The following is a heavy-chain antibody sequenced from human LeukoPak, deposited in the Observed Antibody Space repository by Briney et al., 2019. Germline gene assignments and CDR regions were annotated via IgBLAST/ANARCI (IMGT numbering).Heavy chain of an antibody. J-gene: IGHJ5*02. Sequence: PSETLSLTCVVSRFSISSGYYWGWIRQPPGKGLEWIGSVYHSRSTSYNPSLKSRLTTSVDTSKNQFSLKLSSVTAADTAIYYCARDLVTSTYNWFDPWGQGTLVTVSP. D-gene: IGHD2-21*02. CDR1: RFSISSGYY. CDR3: ARDLVTSTYNWFDP. V-gene: IGHV4-38-2*02. CDR2: VYHSRST.